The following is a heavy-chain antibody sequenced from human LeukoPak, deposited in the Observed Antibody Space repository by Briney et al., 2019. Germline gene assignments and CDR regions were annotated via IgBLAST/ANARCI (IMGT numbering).Heavy chain of an antibody. Sequence: SETLSLTCTVSGGSISSYYWSWIRQPPGKGLEWIGYIYYSGSINYNPSLKSRVTISVDTSKNQFSLKLSSVTAADTAVYYCARHFGSYGYNWFDPWGQGTLVAVSS. D-gene: IGHD5-18*01. CDR3: ARHFGSYGYNWFDP. J-gene: IGHJ5*02. V-gene: IGHV4-59*08. CDR2: IYYSGSI. CDR1: GGSISSYY.